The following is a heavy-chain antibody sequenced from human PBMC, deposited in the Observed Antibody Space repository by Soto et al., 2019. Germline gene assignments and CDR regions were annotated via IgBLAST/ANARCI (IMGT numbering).Heavy chain of an antibody. Sequence: PSETLSLTCAVYGGSFSGYYWSWIRQPPGRGLEWIGEINHSGSTNYNPSLKSRVTISVDTSKNQFSLKLSSVTAADTAVYYCAGPQGWYSPRLGDWFDPWGQGTLVTVSS. CDR2: INHSGST. CDR3: AGPQGWYSPRLGDWFDP. CDR1: GGSFSGYY. V-gene: IGHV4-34*01. D-gene: IGHD6-19*01. J-gene: IGHJ5*02.